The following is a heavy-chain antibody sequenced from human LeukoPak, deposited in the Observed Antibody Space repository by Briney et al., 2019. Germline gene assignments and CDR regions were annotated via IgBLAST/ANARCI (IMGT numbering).Heavy chain of an antibody. Sequence: SETLSLTCTVSGGSISSYYWSWIRQPPGKGLEWIGYIYYSGSTYYNPSLKSRVTISVDTSKNQFSLKLSSVTAADTAVYYCARVPTTYCTNGVCYYFDYWGQGTLVTVSS. J-gene: IGHJ4*02. CDR3: ARVPTTYCTNGVCYYFDY. D-gene: IGHD2-8*01. V-gene: IGHV4-30-4*08. CDR2: IYYSGST. CDR1: GGSISSYY.